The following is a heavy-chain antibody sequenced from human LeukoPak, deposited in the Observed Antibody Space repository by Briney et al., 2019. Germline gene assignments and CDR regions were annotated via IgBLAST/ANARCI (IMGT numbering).Heavy chain of an antibody. CDR2: INSDGSWT. CDR3: VSFYEAY. Sequence: GGSLRLSCAASGNYWMHWVRQAPGKGLVWVSHINSDGSWTSYADSVKGRFTISKDNAKNTVYLQMNNLRAEDTAVYYCVSFYEAYWGRGTLATVSS. J-gene: IGHJ4*02. V-gene: IGHV3-74*01. CDR1: GNYW. D-gene: IGHD2/OR15-2a*01.